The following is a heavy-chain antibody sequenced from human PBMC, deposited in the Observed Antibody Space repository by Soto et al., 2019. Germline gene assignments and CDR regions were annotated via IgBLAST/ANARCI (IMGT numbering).Heavy chain of an antibody. D-gene: IGHD6-13*01. J-gene: IGHJ4*02. CDR3: ARGSGGSNWSDFDN. Sequence: GGSLRLSCAASGFTFSSYWMHWVRQAPGKGLVWVSRIISDGSSTRYADSVKGRFTISRDNAKNTLFLQMNSLRAEDTAVYYCARGSGGSNWSDFDNWGQGILVTVSS. V-gene: IGHV3-74*01. CDR2: IISDGSST. CDR1: GFTFSSYW.